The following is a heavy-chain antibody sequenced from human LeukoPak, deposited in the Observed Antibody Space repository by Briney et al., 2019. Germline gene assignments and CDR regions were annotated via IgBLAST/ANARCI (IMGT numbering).Heavy chain of an antibody. CDR3: ARHQYSGSYYHY. D-gene: IGHD1-26*01. Sequence: PSETLCLTCNVSGGSVSISSYFWGWIRQPPGKGLEWIGSIYYSGNTYYNPSLNSRVTISIDTSKNQFSLRLTSVTAADTAVYYCARHQYSGSYYHYWGQGTLVTVSS. CDR2: IYYSGNT. CDR1: GGSVSISSYF. V-gene: IGHV4-39*01. J-gene: IGHJ4*02.